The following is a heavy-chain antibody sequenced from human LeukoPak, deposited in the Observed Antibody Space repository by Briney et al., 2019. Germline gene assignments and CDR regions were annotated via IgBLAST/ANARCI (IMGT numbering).Heavy chain of an antibody. CDR2: IYYSGIT. D-gene: IGHD2-21*02. Sequence: SETLSLTCTVSGGSISSYYWSWIRQPPGKGLEWFGYIYYSGITNYNPSLKSRVTISLDTSKNQFSLKLSSVTAADTAVYYCARGGKYCGGDCYWDWGQGTLVTVSS. V-gene: IGHV4-59*01. CDR1: GGSISSYY. J-gene: IGHJ4*02. CDR3: ARGGKYCGGDCYWD.